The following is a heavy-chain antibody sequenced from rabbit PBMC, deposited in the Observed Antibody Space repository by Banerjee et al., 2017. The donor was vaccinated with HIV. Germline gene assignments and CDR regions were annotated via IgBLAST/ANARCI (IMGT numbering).Heavy chain of an antibody. V-gene: IGHV1S40*01. Sequence: QSLEESGGDLVKPGASLTLTCTASGFTFSSYVMCWVRQAPGKGLEWIGCINTGSSGSTWYASWAKGRFTISKTSSTTVTLQMTSLTAADTATYFCARDRLAGYFFDLWGPGTLVTVS. J-gene: IGHJ4*01. CDR1: GFTFSSYV. CDR3: ARDRLAGYFFDL. CDR2: INTGSSGST. D-gene: IGHD4-1*01.